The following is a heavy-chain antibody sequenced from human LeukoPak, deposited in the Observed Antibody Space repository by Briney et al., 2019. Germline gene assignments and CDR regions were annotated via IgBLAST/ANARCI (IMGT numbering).Heavy chain of an antibody. D-gene: IGHD3-16*01. CDR1: GYSFTRNG. CDR3: ARDANYAFDY. CDR2: ISANSGNT. J-gene: IGHJ4*02. Sequence: GASVKVSCKPSGYSFTRNGISWVRQAPGQGLEWMAWISANSGNTNYAQNFQDRVTLTTDTSTSTAYMELRSLRSDDTAVYYCARDANYAFDYWGQGTLVTVSS. V-gene: IGHV1-18*01.